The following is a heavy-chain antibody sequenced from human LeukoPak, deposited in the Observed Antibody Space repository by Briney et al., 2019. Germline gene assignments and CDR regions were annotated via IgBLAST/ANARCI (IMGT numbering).Heavy chain of an antibody. J-gene: IGHJ3*02. D-gene: IGHD6-13*01. CDR3: ARGGRSSSWYTQMRAFDI. CDR2: MNPNSGNT. Sequence: ASVKVSCKASGYTFTSYDINWVRQATGQGLEWMGWMNPNSGNTGYAQKFQGRVTMTRNTSISTAYMELSSLRSEDTAVYYCARGGRSSSWYTQMRAFDIWGQGTMVTVSS. CDR1: GYTFTSYD. V-gene: IGHV1-8*01.